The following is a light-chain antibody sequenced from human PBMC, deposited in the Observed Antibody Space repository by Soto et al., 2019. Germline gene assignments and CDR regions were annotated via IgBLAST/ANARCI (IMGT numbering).Light chain of an antibody. Sequence: QSALTQPPSASGSPGQSVTISCTGTSSDVGGYNYVSWYQQHPGKAPKLMIYEVSKRPSGVPDCFSGSKSGNTASLTVSGLQAEDEADYYCSSYAGSSNYVFGTGTKLTVL. CDR2: EVS. CDR1: SSDVGGYNY. V-gene: IGLV2-8*01. CDR3: SSYAGSSNYV. J-gene: IGLJ1*01.